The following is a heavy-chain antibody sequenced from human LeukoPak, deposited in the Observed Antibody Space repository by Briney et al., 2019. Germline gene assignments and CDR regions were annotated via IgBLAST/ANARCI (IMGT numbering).Heavy chain of an antibody. CDR1: GFTFSGYD. D-gene: IGHD4-17*01. J-gene: IGHJ6*02. Sequence: GESLRLSCAASGFTFSGYDMTWVRQAPGKGLEWVSYITSSGNTIYYADSVKGRFTISRDNAKNSLCLQMYSLRAEDTAVYYCARDSWSGSDDYASGMDVWGQGTTVTVSS. CDR3: ARDSWSGSDDYASGMDV. V-gene: IGHV3-48*03. CDR2: ITSSGNTI.